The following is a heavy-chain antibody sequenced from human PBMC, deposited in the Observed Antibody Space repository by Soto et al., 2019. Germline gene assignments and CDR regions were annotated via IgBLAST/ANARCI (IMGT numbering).Heavy chain of an antibody. D-gene: IGHD2-8*01. CDR3: ARDGTNGEISGY. CDR2: IIPIFGTA. V-gene: IGHV1-69*06. Sequence: SVKVSCKASGGTFSSYAISWVRQAPGQGLEWMGGIIPIFGTANYAQKFQGRVTITADKSTSTAYMELSSLRSEDTAVYYCARDGTNGEISGYWGQGTLVTVSS. J-gene: IGHJ4*02. CDR1: GGTFSSYA.